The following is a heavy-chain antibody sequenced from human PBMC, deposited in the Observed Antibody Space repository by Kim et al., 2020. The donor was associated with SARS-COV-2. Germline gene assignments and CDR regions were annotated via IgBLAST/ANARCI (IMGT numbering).Heavy chain of an antibody. V-gene: IGHV1-69*13. CDR3: ARVIRSGYSYGRATSEY. CDR1: GGTFSSYA. D-gene: IGHD5-18*01. J-gene: IGHJ4*02. CDR2: IIPIFGTA. Sequence: SVKVSCKASGGTFSSYAISWVRQAPGQGLEWMGGIIPIFGTANYAQKFQGRVTITADESTSTAYMELSSLRSEDTAVYYCARVIRSGYSYGRATSEYWGQGTLVTVSS.